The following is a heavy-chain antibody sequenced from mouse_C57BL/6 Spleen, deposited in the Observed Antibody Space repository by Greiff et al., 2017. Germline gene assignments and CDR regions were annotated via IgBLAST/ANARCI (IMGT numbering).Heavy chain of an antibody. CDR2: IHPSDSDT. Sequence: QVQLKQPGAELVKPGASVKVSCKASGYTFTSYWMHWVKQRPGQGLEWIGRIHPSDSDTNYNQKFKGKATLTVDKSSSTAYMQLSSLTSEDSAVYYCAIPDYYKAMDYWGQGTSVTVSS. CDR3: AIPDYYKAMDY. D-gene: IGHD2-12*01. CDR1: GYTFTSYW. J-gene: IGHJ4*01. V-gene: IGHV1-74*01.